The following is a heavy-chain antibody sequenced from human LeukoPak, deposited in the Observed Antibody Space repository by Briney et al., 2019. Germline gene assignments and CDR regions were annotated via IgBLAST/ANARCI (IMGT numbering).Heavy chain of an antibody. V-gene: IGHV3-7*01. CDR1: GFTSSSYW. J-gene: IGHJ4*02. Sequence: GRSLRLSCAPSGFTSSSYWMSWVRHAPGRGLEWGAYIKQDGSEKYYVDSVKGRFTISRDNAKNSLYLRMISLRAADTAVYDCAGPRSGSYCNLDCWGQGTLVTVSS. D-gene: IGHD3-10*01. CDR3: AGPRSGSYCNLDC. CDR2: IKQDGSEK.